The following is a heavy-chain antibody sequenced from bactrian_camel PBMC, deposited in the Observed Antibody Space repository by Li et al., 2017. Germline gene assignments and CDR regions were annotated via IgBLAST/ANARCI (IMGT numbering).Heavy chain of an antibody. Sequence: HVQLVESGGGSVQAGGSLKLSCEASGNISSKCGMEWYRQVPGKEREWVSSMSTNGFTDYADSEKGRFTISRDNAKNTVYLQMDRLKPEDTAMYYCAQDRGGRCYYADSVDPGDFDIWGQGTQVTVS. CDR1: GNISSKCG. J-gene: IGHJ6*01. CDR2: MSTNGFT. CDR3: AQDRGGRCYYADSVDPGDFDI. V-gene: IGHV3S53*01. D-gene: IGHD2*01.